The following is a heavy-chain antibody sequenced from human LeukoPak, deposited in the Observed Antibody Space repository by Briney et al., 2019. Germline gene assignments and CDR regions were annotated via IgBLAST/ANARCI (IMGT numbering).Heavy chain of an antibody. CDR1: GYTFTGYY. J-gene: IGHJ5*02. V-gene: IGHV1-2*02. CDR3: ASTIAARRNWFDP. D-gene: IGHD6-6*01. CDR2: INPNSGGT. Sequence: ASVKVSCKASGYTFTGYYTHWVRQAPGQGLEWMGWINPNSGGTNYAQKFQGRVTMTRDTSISTAYMELSRLRSDDTAVYCCASTIAARRNWFDPWGQGTLVTVSS.